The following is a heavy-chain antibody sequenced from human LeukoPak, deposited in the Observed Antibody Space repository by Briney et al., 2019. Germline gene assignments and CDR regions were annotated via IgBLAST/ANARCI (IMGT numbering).Heavy chain of an antibody. CDR1: GGSISSYY. CDR3: ARTPRTGPNNWFDP. V-gene: IGHV4-4*07. CDR2: IYTSGST. J-gene: IGHJ5*02. D-gene: IGHD1-14*01. Sequence: PSETLSLTCTVSGGSISSYYWSWIRQPAGKGLEWIGRIYTSGSTNYNPSLKSRVTMSVDTSKNQFSLKLSSVTAADTAVYYCARTPRTGPNNWFDPWGQGTLVTVSS.